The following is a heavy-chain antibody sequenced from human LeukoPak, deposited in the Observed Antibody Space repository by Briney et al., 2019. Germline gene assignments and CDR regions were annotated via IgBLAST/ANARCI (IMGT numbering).Heavy chain of an antibody. V-gene: IGHV4-61*01. CDR2: ISHSGST. J-gene: IGHJ5*01. CDR1: GASVSSGTYL. D-gene: IGHD3-22*01. CDR3: ARSPSGYRFDY. Sequence: SETLSLTCTVSGASVSSGTYLWTWIRQPPGKGLEWIGYISHSGSTNYNPSLKSRVTISLDASKNQFSLKLSSVTAADTAVYFCARSPSGYRFDYWGQRTLVTVSS.